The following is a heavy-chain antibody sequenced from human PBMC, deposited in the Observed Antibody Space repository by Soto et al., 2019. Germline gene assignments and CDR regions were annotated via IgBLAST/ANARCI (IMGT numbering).Heavy chain of an antibody. Sequence: SETLSLTCAVSGGSIGSGGYSWSWIRQPPGKGLEWIGYIYHSGSTYYNPSLKSRVTISVDRSKNQFSLKLSSVTAADTALYYCARLGDYYQAFDYWGQGALVT. CDR1: GGSIGSGGYS. V-gene: IGHV4-30-2*01. CDR2: IYHSGST. CDR3: ARLGDYYQAFDY. J-gene: IGHJ4*01. D-gene: IGHD3-22*01.